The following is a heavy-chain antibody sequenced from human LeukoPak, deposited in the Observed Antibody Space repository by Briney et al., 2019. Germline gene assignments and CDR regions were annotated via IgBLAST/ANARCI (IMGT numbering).Heavy chain of an antibody. D-gene: IGHD2-15*01. CDR1: GYSIGTGYH. CDR3: ARTRYCSGATCYSPELFDS. CDR2: TYHSGNT. V-gene: IGHV4-38-2*01. Sequence: PSETLSLTCAVSGYSIGTGYHWGWIRQSPGTGLEWIGSTYHSGNTYYNPSLKSRVTISMDTSMNQFSLQVTSVTAADTAVYYCARTRYCSGATCYSPELFDSWGQGTLVTVSS. J-gene: IGHJ4*02.